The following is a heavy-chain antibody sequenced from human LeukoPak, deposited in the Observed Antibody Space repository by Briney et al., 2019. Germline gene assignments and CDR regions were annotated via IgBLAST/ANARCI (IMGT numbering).Heavy chain of an antibody. CDR3: ARVGVDYYYYYYGVDG. J-gene: IGHJ6*02. D-gene: IGHD2-21*01. Sequence: ASVKVSCKASGYTFTSYGISWVRQAPGQGLEWMGWISAYNGNTNYAQKLQGRVTMTTDTSTSTAYMELRSLRSDDTAVYYCARVGVDYYYYYYGVDGWGQGTTVTVSS. CDR2: ISAYNGNT. CDR1: GYTFTSYG. V-gene: IGHV1-18*01.